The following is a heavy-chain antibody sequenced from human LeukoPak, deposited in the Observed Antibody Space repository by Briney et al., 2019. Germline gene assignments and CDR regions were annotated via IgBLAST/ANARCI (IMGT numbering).Heavy chain of an antibody. V-gene: IGHV4-59*12. CDR1: GGSISSYY. Sequence: SETLSLTCTVSGGSISSYYWSWIRQPPGKGLEWIGYIYYSGSTYYNPSLKSRVTISVDTSKNQFSLKLSSVTAADTAVYYCARSSGWSRYFDYWGQGTLVTVSS. J-gene: IGHJ4*02. D-gene: IGHD6-19*01. CDR3: ARSSGWSRYFDY. CDR2: IYYSGST.